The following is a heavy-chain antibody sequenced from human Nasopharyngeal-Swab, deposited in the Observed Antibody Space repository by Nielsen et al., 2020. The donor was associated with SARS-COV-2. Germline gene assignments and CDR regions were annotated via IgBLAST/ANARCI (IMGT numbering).Heavy chain of an antibody. V-gene: IGHV2-70*11. D-gene: IGHD4-17*01. CDR2: IDWDDDK. Sequence: TLSLTCTVSGGSINNAYWSWIRQPPGKALEWLARIDWDDDKYYSTSLKTRLTISKDTSKNQVVLTMTNMDPVDTATYYCARMTTVTGGIDYWGQGTLVTVSS. CDR1: GGSINNAYW. CDR3: ARMTTVTGGIDY. J-gene: IGHJ4*02.